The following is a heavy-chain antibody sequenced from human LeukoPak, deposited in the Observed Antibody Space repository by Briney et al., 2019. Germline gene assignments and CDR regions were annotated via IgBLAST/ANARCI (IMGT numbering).Heavy chain of an antibody. J-gene: IGHJ6*02. CDR1: GFTFSSYS. Sequence: GGSLRLSCAASGFTFSSYSMNWVRQAPGKGLEWVSSISSSSSYIYYADSVKGRFTISRDNAKNSLYPQMNSLRAEDTAVYYCAREGITDYGMDVWGQGTTVTVSS. CDR2: ISSSSSYI. D-gene: IGHD1-14*01. CDR3: AREGITDYGMDV. V-gene: IGHV3-21*01.